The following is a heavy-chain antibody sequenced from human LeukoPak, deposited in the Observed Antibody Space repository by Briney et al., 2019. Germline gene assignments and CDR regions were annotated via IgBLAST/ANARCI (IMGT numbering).Heavy chain of an antibody. Sequence: GGSLRLSCAASGFTFTTYGMHWVRQAPGKGLEWVALIWYDGSSEYYAESVKGRFTISRDNSKNTVYLQMNSLRAKDTAVYYCARDRLSSSQNNYFDYWGQGTLVTVSS. CDR1: GFTFTTYG. CDR3: ARDRLSSSQNNYFDY. CDR2: IWYDGSSE. V-gene: IGHV3-33*01. J-gene: IGHJ4*02. D-gene: IGHD6-13*01.